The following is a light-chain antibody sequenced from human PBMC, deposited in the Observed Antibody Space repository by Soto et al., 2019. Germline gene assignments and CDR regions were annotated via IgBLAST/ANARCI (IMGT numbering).Light chain of an antibody. J-gene: IGKJ1*01. CDR3: QQYHTAPSWT. CDR1: QSVLYSSNNKNY. V-gene: IGKV4-1*01. CDR2: WAS. Sequence: DIVMTQSPDSLAVSLGERATINCKSSQSVLYSSNNKNYLAWYQQKPGQPPKLLIYWASTRESGVPDRFSGSGSGKDFTLTISNLQAEDVAVYYCQQYHTAPSWTFGQGTKVEIK.